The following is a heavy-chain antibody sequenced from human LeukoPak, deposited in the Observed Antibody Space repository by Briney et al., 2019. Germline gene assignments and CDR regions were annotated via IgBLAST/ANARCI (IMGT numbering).Heavy chain of an antibody. Sequence: GGSLRLSCVSPGFTFNNYAMNWVRQAPGKGLEWVSSISGSGSITYYADSVKGRFTISRDASKNTLWLQMNSLRVDDTALYYCAKSLGGDYGSGSYYVVFDSWGQGTLVTVSS. CDR2: ISGSGSIT. V-gene: IGHV3-23*01. D-gene: IGHD3-10*01. J-gene: IGHJ4*02. CDR1: GFTFNNYA. CDR3: AKSLGGDYGSGSYYVVFDS.